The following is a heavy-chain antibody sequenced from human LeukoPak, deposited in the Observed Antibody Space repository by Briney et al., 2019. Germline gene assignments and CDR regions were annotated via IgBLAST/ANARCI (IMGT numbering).Heavy chain of an antibody. J-gene: IGHJ4*02. Sequence: GASVKVSCKASGYTFTSYAMRWVRQAPGQRLEWMGWINAGNGNTKYSQKFQGRVTITRDTSASTAYMELSSLRSEDTAVYYCARVREMATIGGFDYWGQGTLVTVSS. CDR3: ARVREMATIGGFDY. V-gene: IGHV1-3*01. CDR2: INAGNGNT. D-gene: IGHD5-24*01. CDR1: GYTFTSYA.